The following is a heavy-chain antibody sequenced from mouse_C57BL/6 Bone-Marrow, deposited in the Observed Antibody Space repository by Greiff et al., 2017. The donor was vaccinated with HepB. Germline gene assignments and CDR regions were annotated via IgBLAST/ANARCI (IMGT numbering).Heavy chain of an antibody. V-gene: IGHV1-81*01. CDR3: ARESDGYYRYFDV. J-gene: IGHJ1*03. CDR1: GYTFTSYG. Sequence: VQLQQSGAELARPGASVKLSCKASGYTFTSYGISWVKQRTGQGLEWIGEIYPRSGNTYYNEKFKGKATLTADKSSSTAYMQLSSLTSEDSAVYFCARESDGYYRYFDVWGTGTTVTVSS. CDR2: IYPRSGNT. D-gene: IGHD2-3*01.